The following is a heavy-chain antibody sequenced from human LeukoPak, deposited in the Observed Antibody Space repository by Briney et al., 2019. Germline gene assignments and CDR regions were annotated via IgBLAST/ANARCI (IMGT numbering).Heavy chain of an antibody. CDR2: ISYDGSNK. D-gene: IGHD1-26*01. J-gene: IGHJ6*02. V-gene: IGHV3-30*18. Sequence: TGGSLRLSCAASGFTFSSYGMHWVRQAPGKGLEWVAVISYDGSNKYYADSVKGRFTISRDNSKNTLYLQMNSLRAEDTAVYYCAKGVGAVNYYGMDVWGQGTTVTVSS. CDR3: AKGVGAVNYYGMDV. CDR1: GFTFSSYG.